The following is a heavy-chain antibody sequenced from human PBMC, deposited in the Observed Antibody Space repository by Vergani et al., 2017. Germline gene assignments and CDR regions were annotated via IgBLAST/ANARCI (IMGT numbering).Heavy chain of an antibody. CDR3: ATNYGSGHPPNDYFDY. J-gene: IGHJ4*02. Sequence: QVQLVQSGDEVKKPGASVKASCKASGYPFTSYGISWVRQATGQGLEWRGWISAYNGNTNYAQKLQGIVTMTTDTSTSTAYMELRSLRSDDTAVYYCATNYGSGHPPNDYFDYWGQGTLVTVSS. CDR2: ISAYNGNT. D-gene: IGHD3-10*01. V-gene: IGHV1-18*01. CDR1: GYPFTSYG.